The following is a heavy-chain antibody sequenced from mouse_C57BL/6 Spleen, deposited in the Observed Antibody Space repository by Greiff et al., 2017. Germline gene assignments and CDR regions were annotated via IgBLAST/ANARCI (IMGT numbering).Heavy chain of an antibody. V-gene: IGHV1-64*01. CDR1: GYTFTSYW. D-gene: IGHD2-4*01. J-gene: IGHJ3*01. CDR3: ARSEELRRAWFAY. CDR2: IHPNSGST. Sequence: QVQLQQPGAELVKPGASVKLSCKASGYTFTSYWMHWVKQRPGQGLEWIGKIHPNSGSTNYNEKFKSKATLTVDKSSSTAYMQLSSLTSEDSAVFYCARSEELRRAWFAYGGQGTLVTVSA.